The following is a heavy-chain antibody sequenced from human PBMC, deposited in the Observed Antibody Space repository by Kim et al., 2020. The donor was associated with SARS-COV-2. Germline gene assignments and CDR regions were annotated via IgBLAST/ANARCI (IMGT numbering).Heavy chain of an antibody. CDR3: AREGAVAGRGFDY. J-gene: IGHJ4*02. Sequence: GGSLRLSCAASGFTFSSYAMHWVRQAPGKGLEWVAVISYDGSNKYYADSVKGRFTISRDNSKNTLYLQMNSLRAEDTAVYYCAREGAVAGRGFDYWGQGTLVTVSS. CDR2: ISYDGSNK. V-gene: IGHV3-30-3*01. CDR1: GFTFSSYA. D-gene: IGHD6-19*01.